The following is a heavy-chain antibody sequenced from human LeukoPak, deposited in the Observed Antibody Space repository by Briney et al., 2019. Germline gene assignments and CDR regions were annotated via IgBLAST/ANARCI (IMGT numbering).Heavy chain of an antibody. CDR2: IKPGGGER. CDR3: MRGGGDY. J-gene: IGHJ4*02. D-gene: IGHD3-16*01. CDR1: GFTFSSYA. V-gene: IGHV3-7*01. Sequence: GGSLRLSCAASGFTFSSYAMSWVRQAPGKGREWVANIKPGGGERYYVDSVKGRFTISRDHAKNSVDLQMNSLRVEDTAVYYCMRGGGDYWGQGTLVTVSS.